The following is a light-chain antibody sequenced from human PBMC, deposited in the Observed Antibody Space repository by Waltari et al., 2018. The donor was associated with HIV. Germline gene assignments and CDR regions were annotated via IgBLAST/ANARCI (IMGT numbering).Light chain of an antibody. CDR1: SGSIASNY. CDR3: QSYDSSNVV. V-gene: IGLV6-57*04. J-gene: IGLJ2*01. CDR2: EAN. Sequence: NFMLTQPHSVSESPGQTVTISCTRSSGSIASNYVQWYQQRPCSAPTTVIYEANQRPPGVPDRFSGSIDSSSNSASLTISGLKTEDEADYYCQSYDSSNVVFGGGTKLTVL.